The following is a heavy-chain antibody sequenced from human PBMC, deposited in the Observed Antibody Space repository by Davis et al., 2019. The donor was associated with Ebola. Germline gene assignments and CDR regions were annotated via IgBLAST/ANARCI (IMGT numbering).Heavy chain of an antibody. CDR1: GYTFTSYA. CDR3: ATCIAVAGNCPPGLLLC. V-gene: IGHV1-3*01. D-gene: IGHD6-19*01. J-gene: IGHJ4*02. CDR2: INAGNGNT. Sequence: ASVKVSCKASGYTFTSYAMHWVRQAPGQRLEWMGWINAGNGNTKYSQKFQGRVTITRDTSASTAYMELSSLRSEDTAVYYCATCIAVAGNCPPGLLLCWGQGTLVTVSS.